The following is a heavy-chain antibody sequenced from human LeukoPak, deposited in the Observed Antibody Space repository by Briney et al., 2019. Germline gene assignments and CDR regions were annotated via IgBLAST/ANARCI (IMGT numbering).Heavy chain of an antibody. V-gene: IGHV3-73*01. CDR3: TTLDFDY. CDR2: IRNKANSYAT. Sequence: GGSLKLSCAASGFTFIVSDTHWVRQASGKGLEWVGRIRNKANSYATAYAASVKGRFTISRDDSKNTAYLQMNSLKTEDTAVYYCTTLDFDYWGQGTLVTVSS. CDR1: GFTFIVSD. J-gene: IGHJ4*02.